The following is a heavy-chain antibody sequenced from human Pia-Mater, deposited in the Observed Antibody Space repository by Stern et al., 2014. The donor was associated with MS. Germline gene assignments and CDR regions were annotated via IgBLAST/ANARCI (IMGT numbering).Heavy chain of an antibody. Sequence: EVQLVESGGGLVQPGGSLRLSCAASGFTFSSYFMGWVRQAPGKGLEWVANIAQDGSLTYYVDSVEGRFTISRDNAKNSLFLQMNSPRSEDTSIYYCVRYRRGSDYYFDYWGQGTLVTVSS. CDR1: GFTFSSYF. CDR2: IAQDGSLT. J-gene: IGHJ4*02. V-gene: IGHV3-7*01. D-gene: IGHD2-21*01. CDR3: VRYRRGSDYYFDY.